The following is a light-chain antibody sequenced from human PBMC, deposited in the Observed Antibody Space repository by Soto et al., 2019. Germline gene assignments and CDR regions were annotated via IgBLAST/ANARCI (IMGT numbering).Light chain of an antibody. CDR2: DAY. Sequence: EIVLTQSPDTLSLSPGERATLSCRASQSVGSYLAWYQQKPGQAPRLLIYDAYNRATGVPARFSGSGSGTDFTLTISSLEPEDFAVYFCQQRGNWPPITFGQGTRLEIK. CDR1: QSVGSY. J-gene: IGKJ5*01. CDR3: QQRGNWPPIT. V-gene: IGKV3-11*01.